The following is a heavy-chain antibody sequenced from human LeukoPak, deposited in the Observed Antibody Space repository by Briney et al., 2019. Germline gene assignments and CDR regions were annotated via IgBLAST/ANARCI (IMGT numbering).Heavy chain of an antibody. D-gene: IGHD3-22*01. CDR3: AKDPTYDSSGYYSYFDY. CDR2: ISWNSGSI. V-gene: IGHV3-9*01. Sequence: PGGSLRLSCAASGFTFDDYAMHWVRRAPGKGLEWVSGISWNSGSIGYADSVKGRFTISRDNAKNSLYLQMNSLRAEDTALYYCAKDPTYDSSGYYSYFDYWGQGTLVTVSS. CDR1: GFTFDDYA. J-gene: IGHJ4*02.